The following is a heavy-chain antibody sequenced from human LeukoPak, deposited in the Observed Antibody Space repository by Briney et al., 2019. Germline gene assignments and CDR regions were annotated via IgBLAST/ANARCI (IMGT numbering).Heavy chain of an antibody. CDR1: GFTVSSNY. J-gene: IGHJ2*01. D-gene: IGHD5-18*01. Sequence: GGSLRLSCAASGFTVSSNYMSWVRQAPGKGLEWVSVIYSGGSTCYADSVKGRFTISRDNSKNTLYLQMNSLRAEDTAVYYCAREGPAMVRWYFDLWGRGTLVTVSS. CDR3: AREGPAMVRWYFDL. V-gene: IGHV3-53*01. CDR2: IYSGGST.